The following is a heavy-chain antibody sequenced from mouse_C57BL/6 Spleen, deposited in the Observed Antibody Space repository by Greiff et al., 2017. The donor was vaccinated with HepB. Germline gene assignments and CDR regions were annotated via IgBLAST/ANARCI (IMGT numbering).Heavy chain of an antibody. Sequence: EVKLQQSGPELVKPGASVKISCKASGYSFTDYNMNWVKQSNGKSLEWIGVINPNYGTTSYNQKFKGKATLTVDQSSSTAYMQLNSLTSEDSAVYYCARRGTVVAHWYFDVWGTGTTVTVSS. V-gene: IGHV1-39*01. J-gene: IGHJ1*03. CDR1: GYSFTDYN. D-gene: IGHD1-1*01. CDR3: ARRGTVVAHWYFDV. CDR2: INPNYGTT.